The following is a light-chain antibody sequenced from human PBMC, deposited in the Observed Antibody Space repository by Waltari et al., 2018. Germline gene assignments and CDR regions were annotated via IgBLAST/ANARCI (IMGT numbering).Light chain of an antibody. Sequence: QSALTQPASVSGSPGQSIAISCTGTSSDIGGHIHVPWYQQHPGNAPKIIIYNVHNRPSGVYARFSGSTSGNTGYLTISGLQAEDEADYYCGTCRRCSTLVFGGGTRLTVL. V-gene: IGLV2-14*03. CDR3: GTCRRCSTLV. CDR1: SSDIGGHIH. J-gene: IGLJ2*01. CDR2: NVH.